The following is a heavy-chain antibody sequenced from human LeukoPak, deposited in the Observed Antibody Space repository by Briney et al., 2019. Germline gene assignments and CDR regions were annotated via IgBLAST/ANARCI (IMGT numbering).Heavy chain of an antibody. V-gene: IGHV3-33*01. D-gene: IGHD6-13*01. J-gene: IGHJ4*02. CDR2: IWYDGSNK. Sequence: QSLGAPRLPCLGTGFPLLIHGMHSVRPGPSEGLEWVAVIWYDGSNKYYADSVKGRFTISRDNSKNTLYLQMNSLRAEDTAVYYCARDYSSSLDYWGQGTLVTVSS. CDR3: ARDYSSSLDY. CDR1: GFPLLIHG.